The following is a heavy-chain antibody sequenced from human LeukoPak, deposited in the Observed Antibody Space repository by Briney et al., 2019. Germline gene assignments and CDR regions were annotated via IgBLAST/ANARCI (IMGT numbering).Heavy chain of an antibody. CDR1: GFTFRTYW. V-gene: IGHV3-7*01. CDR2: IKQDGNEK. Sequence: PGGSLRLSCAASGFTFRTYWMSWVREAPGKGLEWVANIKQDGNEKYYVDSVKGRFTISRDNAKNSLDLQMSSLRAEDRAVYYCARDFEIFGYWGQGTLVTVSS. CDR3: ARDFEIFGY. J-gene: IGHJ4*02. D-gene: IGHD3-10*01.